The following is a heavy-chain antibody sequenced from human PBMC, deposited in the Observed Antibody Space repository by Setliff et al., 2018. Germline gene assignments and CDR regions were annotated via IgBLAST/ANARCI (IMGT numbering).Heavy chain of an antibody. CDR3: ATGKYYYDSSGKGETDEFDY. J-gene: IGHJ4*02. D-gene: IGHD3-22*01. CDR2: ISRGGNTI. CDR1: GFTFSDYY. Sequence: GGSLRLSCAASGFTFSDYYMTWIRQAPGKGLEWVSYISRGGNTIYYADSVKGRFTISRDNARDSLFLQMNTLRAEDTAVYYCATGKYYYDSSGKGETDEFDYWGQGTLVTVSS. V-gene: IGHV3-11*04.